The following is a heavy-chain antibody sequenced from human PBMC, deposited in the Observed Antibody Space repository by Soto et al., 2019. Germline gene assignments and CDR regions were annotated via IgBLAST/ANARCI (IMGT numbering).Heavy chain of an antibody. D-gene: IGHD1-7*01. V-gene: IGHV1-69*01. Sequence: QLQLVQSGAEVKKPGSSVKVSCKASGGFVRSDPIGWVRQAPGQGPEWIGGIIPVFGSPTYAEKFQGRVTITADESSRTAYLELTSLKSEDTAVYFCAKGEGQWELPLWGQGTQVTVSS. CDR1: GGFVRSDP. CDR3: AKGEGQWELPL. CDR2: IIPVFGSP. J-gene: IGHJ4*02.